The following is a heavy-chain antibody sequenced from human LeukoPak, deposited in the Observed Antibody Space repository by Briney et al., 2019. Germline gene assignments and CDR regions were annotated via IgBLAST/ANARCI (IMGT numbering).Heavy chain of an antibody. J-gene: IGHJ3*02. CDR2: IYYSGST. CDR1: GGSISSYY. Sequence: SETLSVTCTVSGGSISSYYWSWIRQPPGKGLEWIGYIYYSGSTNYNPSLKSRVTISVDTSKNQFSLKLSSVTAADTAVYYCARRPGGVVVPAARGGAFDIWGQGTMVTVSS. D-gene: IGHD2-2*01. CDR3: ARRPGGVVVPAARGGAFDI. V-gene: IGHV4-59*08.